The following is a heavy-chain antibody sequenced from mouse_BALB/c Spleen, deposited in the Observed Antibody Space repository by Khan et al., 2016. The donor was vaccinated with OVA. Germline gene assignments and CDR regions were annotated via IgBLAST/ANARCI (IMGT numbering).Heavy chain of an antibody. CDR2: INTETGEP. CDR3: AKGYWYFDV. V-gene: IGHV9-2-1*01. J-gene: IGHJ1*01. CDR1: GYTFTDYS. Sequence: QSQLVQSGPELKKPGETVKISCKASGYTFTDYSLHWVKQAPGKGLKWMGWINTETGEPTYADDFKGRFAFSLETSASTAYLQINNLRNEDTAIYFCAKGYWYFDVWGAGTTVTVSS.